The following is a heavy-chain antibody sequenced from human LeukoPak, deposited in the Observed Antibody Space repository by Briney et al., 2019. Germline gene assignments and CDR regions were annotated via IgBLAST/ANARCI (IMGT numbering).Heavy chain of an antibody. CDR1: GFTFSAYH. Sequence: GGSLRLSCAASGFTFSAYHINWVRQAPGKGLEWISYISTTGTTIHYADSVKGRFAISRDNAKSSLYLQMNSLRDEDTAVYYCARVWQYYSGVDYWGQGTLVTVSS. J-gene: IGHJ4*02. CDR3: ARVWQYYSGVDY. D-gene: IGHD2-21*01. CDR2: ISTTGTTI. V-gene: IGHV3-48*02.